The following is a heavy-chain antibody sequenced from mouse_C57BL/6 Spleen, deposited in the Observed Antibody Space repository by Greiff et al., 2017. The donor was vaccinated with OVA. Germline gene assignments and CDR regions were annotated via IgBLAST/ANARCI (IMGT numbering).Heavy chain of an antibody. J-gene: IGHJ1*03. Sequence: QVQLQQSGAELARPGASVTLSCKASGYTFTDYEMHWVKQTPVHGLEWIGAIDPETGGTAYNQKFKGKAILTADKSSSTAYMELRSLTSEDSAVYYCTSRDYGWYFDVWGTGTTVTVSS. CDR1: GYTFTDYE. V-gene: IGHV1-15*01. CDR2: IDPETGGT. CDR3: TSRDYGWYFDV. D-gene: IGHD2-4*01.